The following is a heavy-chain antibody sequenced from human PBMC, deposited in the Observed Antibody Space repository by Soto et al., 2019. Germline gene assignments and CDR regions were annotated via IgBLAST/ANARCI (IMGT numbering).Heavy chain of an antibody. V-gene: IGHV4-34*01. CDR3: ARAGRRCSGGSCYSFIFDY. CDR2: INHSGST. CDR1: GGSFSGYY. D-gene: IGHD2-15*01. Sequence: QVQLQQWGAGLLKPSETLSLTCAVYGGSFSGYYWSWIRQPPGKGLEWIGEINHSGSTNYNPSLKSRVTISVDTSKNQFSLKLSSVTAADTAVYYCARAGRRCSGGSCYSFIFDYWGQGTLVTVSS. J-gene: IGHJ4*02.